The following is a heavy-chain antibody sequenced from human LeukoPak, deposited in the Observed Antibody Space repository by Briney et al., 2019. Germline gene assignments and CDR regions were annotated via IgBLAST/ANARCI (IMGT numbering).Heavy chain of an antibody. D-gene: IGHD2-15*01. V-gene: IGHV4-39*01. J-gene: IGHJ6*03. CDR3: ARCHCSGGSCYSGYYYMDV. CDR2: IYYSGST. CDR1: GGSISSYY. Sequence: SETLSLTCTVSGGSISSYYWSWIRQPPGKGLEWIGSIYYSGSTYYNPSLKSRVTISVDTSKNQFSLKLSSVTAADTAVYYCARCHCSGGSCYSGYYYMDVWGKGTTVTVSS.